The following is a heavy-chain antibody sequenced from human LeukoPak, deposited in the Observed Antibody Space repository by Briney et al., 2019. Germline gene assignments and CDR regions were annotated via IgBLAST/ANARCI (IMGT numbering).Heavy chain of an antibody. V-gene: IGHV3-69-1*01. D-gene: IGHD3-10*01. Sequence: GSLRLSCAASGFTVSSNYMNWVRQAPGKGLEWVSYISTTGTIYYADSVEGRFTISRDNAKNSLYLQMNSLRAEDTAEYYCARDFGVVPYYFDYWGQGTLVTVSS. J-gene: IGHJ4*02. CDR1: GFTVSSNY. CDR3: ARDFGVVPYYFDY. CDR2: ISTTGTI.